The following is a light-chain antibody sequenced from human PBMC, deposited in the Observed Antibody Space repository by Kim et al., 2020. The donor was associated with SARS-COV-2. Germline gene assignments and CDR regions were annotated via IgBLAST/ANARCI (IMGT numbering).Light chain of an antibody. Sequence: ASVGDRVTITCQASQDISNYLNWYQQKPGKATKLLIYDASNLETGVPSRCSGSGSGTDFTFTISSLQPEDIATYYCQQYDNLLITFGQGTRLEIK. V-gene: IGKV1-33*01. CDR3: QQYDNLLIT. CDR2: DAS. J-gene: IGKJ5*01. CDR1: QDISNY.